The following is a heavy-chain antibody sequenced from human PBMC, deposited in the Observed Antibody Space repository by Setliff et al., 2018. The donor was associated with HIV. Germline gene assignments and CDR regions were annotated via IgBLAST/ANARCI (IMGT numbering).Heavy chain of an antibody. CDR2: ITGSGGSP. J-gene: IGHJ3*02. Sequence: GGSLRLSCAASGFIFSSYAMSWVRQAPGKGLEWVSGITGSGGSPYYADSVKGRFTISRDKSKNTLYLQMSSLRAEDTAVYYCTRYALAVPGYHNAFDIWGQGTMVTVSS. V-gene: IGHV3-23*01. CDR3: TRYALAVPGYHNAFDI. CDR1: GFIFSSYA. D-gene: IGHD6-19*01.